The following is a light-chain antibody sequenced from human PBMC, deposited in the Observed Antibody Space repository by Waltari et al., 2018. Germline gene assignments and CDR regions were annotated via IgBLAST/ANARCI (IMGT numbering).Light chain of an antibody. V-gene: IGLV2-14*01. Sequence: QSALTQPASLSGPPGQSITIPCPGTTRNVVGYISVSWYHQHPGKAPKVIIYESYNRPSGASDRFSGSKSGNTASLIISGLQAEDEADYYCRSYTSRYTYVFGSGTKVTVL. CDR3: RSYTSRYTYV. J-gene: IGLJ1*01. CDR1: TRNVVGYIS. CDR2: ESY.